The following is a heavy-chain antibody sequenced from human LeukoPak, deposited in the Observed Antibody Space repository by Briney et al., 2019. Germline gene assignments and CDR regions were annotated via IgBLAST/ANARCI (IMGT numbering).Heavy chain of an antibody. Sequence: ASVKDSFKATGLTFTRHVIICLRQAPGQGLEWMGWISANNGNTNYAQKLQGRVTMTTDTSTSTAYMELRTLTSDDTSVYYCARRRVGSTNWFDPWGQGTLVTVSS. V-gene: IGHV1-18*01. CDR3: ARRRVGSTNWFDP. D-gene: IGHD1-26*01. CDR1: GLTFTRHV. J-gene: IGHJ5*02. CDR2: ISANNGNT.